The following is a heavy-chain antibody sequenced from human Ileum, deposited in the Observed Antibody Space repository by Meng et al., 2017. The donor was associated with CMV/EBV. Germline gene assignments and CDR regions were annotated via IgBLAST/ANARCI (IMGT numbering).Heavy chain of an antibody. D-gene: IGHD3-3*01. CDR3: ARNVGFYSSQIAY. Sequence: RLQRQGPGPGLGKPSETLSLPCTASGGSTTSSTYYWGWIRQPPGKGLEWIGSVYYSGTTYYNPSLKSRVNMSIDTSKNRFSLKLSSATAADTAVYYCARNVGFYSSQIAYWGQGALVTSPQ. J-gene: IGHJ4*02. CDR1: GGSTTSSTYY. V-gene: IGHV4-39*06. CDR2: VYYSGTT.